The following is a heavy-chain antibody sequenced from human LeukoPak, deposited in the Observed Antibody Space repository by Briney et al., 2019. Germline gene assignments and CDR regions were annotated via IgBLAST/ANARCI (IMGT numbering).Heavy chain of an antibody. Sequence: GGSLRLSCTASGFTFSSYWMSWVRQAPGKGLEWVSAISGSGGSTYYADSVKGRFTISRDNSKNTLYLQMNSLRAEDTAVYYCAKGYMIVVVTYFDYWGQGTLVTVSS. CDR2: ISGSGGST. J-gene: IGHJ4*02. CDR3: AKGYMIVVVTYFDY. D-gene: IGHD3-22*01. CDR1: GFTFSSYW. V-gene: IGHV3-23*01.